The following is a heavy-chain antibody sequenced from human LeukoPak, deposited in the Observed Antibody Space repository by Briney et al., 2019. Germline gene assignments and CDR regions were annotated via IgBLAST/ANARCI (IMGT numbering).Heavy chain of an antibody. CDR1: GFTFSSYA. D-gene: IGHD5-18*01. Sequence: PGGSLRLSCAVSGFTFSSYAMHWVRQAPGKGLEWVAVISYDGSNKYYADSVKGRFTISRDNSKNTLYLQMNSLRAEDTAVYYCARDGERGYSYGYTIGVWGKGTTVTVSS. J-gene: IGHJ6*04. V-gene: IGHV3-30*04. CDR3: ARDGERGYSYGYTIGV. CDR2: ISYDGSNK.